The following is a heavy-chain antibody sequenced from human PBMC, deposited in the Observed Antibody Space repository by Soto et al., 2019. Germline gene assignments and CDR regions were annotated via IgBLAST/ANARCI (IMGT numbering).Heavy chain of an antibody. Sequence: SETLSLTCAVYGGSFSGYYWSWIRQPPGKGLEWIGEINHSGSTNYNPSLKSRVTISVDTSKNQFSLKLSSVTAADTAVYYCARAIMAARDAFDIWGQGTMVTVSS. CDR2: INHSGST. J-gene: IGHJ3*02. D-gene: IGHD6-6*01. CDR1: GGSFSGYY. V-gene: IGHV4-34*01. CDR3: ARAIMAARDAFDI.